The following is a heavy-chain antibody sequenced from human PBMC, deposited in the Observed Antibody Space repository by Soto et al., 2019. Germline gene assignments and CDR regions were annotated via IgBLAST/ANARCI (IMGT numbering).Heavy chain of an antibody. CDR1: GFTFSSYA. CDR3: AKDIVVVVAANYVY. V-gene: IGHV3-23*01. J-gene: IGHJ4*02. CDR2: ISGSGGST. D-gene: IGHD2-15*01. Sequence: EVQLLESGGGLVQPGGSLRLSCAASGFTFSSYAMSWVRQAPGKGLEGVSAISGSGGSTYYADSVKGRFTISRYNSKNTLYLQMNSLRAEDTAVYYCAKDIVVVVAANYVYWGQGTLVTVSS.